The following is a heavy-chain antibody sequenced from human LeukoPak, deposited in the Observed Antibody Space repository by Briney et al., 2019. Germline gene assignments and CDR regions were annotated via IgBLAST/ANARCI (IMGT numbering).Heavy chain of an antibody. CDR1: GFTFSSYE. CDR2: ISSSGSTI. J-gene: IGHJ4*02. V-gene: IGHV3-48*03. CDR3: ATYRQVLLPFES. D-gene: IGHD2-8*02. Sequence: QPGGSLRLSCAASGFTFSSYEMNWVRQAPGKGLEWVSYISSSGSTIYYADSVKGRFTISRDNAKNSLYLQMNSLRADDSAVYYCATYRQVLLPFESWGQGTLVTVSS.